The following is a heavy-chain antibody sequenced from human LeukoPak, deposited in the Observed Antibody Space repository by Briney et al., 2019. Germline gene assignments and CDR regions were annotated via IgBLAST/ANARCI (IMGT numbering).Heavy chain of an antibody. CDR2: ISSAGNYI. CDR3: MRALGYSDY. D-gene: IGHD2-21*01. V-gene: IGHV3-21*01. J-gene: IGHJ4*02. CDR1: GFSLSLYS. Sequence: GGSLRLSCTASGFSLSLYSMNWVRQAPGKGLEWVASISSAGNYIYYSDSFKGRVTISRDNAENSLFLQMNSLRGEDTGRYYCMRALGYSDYWGQRTLITVSS.